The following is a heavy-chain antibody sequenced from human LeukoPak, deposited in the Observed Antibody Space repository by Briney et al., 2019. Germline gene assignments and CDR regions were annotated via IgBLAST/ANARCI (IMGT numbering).Heavy chain of an antibody. CDR3: AKEGSQYASSWFNY. CDR1: GFIFNTYG. Sequence: GGSLRLSCAASGFIFNTYGMQWVRQAPGEGLEWVAVISHDATVQFYADSAKGRFTISRDNSKNTLYLQMNSLRVDDTALYYCAKEGSQYASSWFNYWGQGTLVTVSS. V-gene: IGHV3-30*18. CDR2: ISHDATVQ. J-gene: IGHJ4*02. D-gene: IGHD6-13*01.